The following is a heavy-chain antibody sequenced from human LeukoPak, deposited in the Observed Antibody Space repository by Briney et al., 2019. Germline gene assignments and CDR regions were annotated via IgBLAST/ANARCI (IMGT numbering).Heavy chain of an antibody. V-gene: IGHV4-4*02. CDR2: IYHSGST. D-gene: IGHD6-13*01. CDR1: GGSISSSNW. J-gene: IGHJ4*02. Sequence: PSGTLSLTCAVSGGSISSSNWWSWVRQPPGKGLEWIGEIYHSGSTNYNPSLKSRVTISVDTSKNQFSLKLSSVTAADTAVYYCARFSHPWASSLTHWGQGTLVTVSS. CDR3: ARFSHPWASSLTH.